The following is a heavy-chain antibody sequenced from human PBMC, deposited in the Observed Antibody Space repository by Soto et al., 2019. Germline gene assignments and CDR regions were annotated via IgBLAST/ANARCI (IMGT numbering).Heavy chain of an antibody. Sequence: ASVKVSCKASGFTFTSSAVQWVRRARGQRLEWIGWVVVGSGNTNYAQMFQERVTITRDMSTSTAYMELSSLRSEDTAVYYCAAGGPSSLYCSGGSCSYYYVMDVWGQGTTVTVSS. D-gene: IGHD2-15*01. CDR1: GFTFTSSA. CDR3: AAGGPSSLYCSGGSCSYYYVMDV. CDR2: VVVGSGNT. V-gene: IGHV1-58*01. J-gene: IGHJ6*02.